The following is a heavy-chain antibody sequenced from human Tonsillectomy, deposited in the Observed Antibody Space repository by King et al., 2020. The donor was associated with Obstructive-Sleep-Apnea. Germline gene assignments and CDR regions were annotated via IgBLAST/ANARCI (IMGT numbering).Heavy chain of an antibody. V-gene: IGHV1-69*01. CDR3: AGLINWGFGAFDI. J-gene: IGHJ3*02. CDR2: IILIFGTA. CDR1: VGTFSSYA. D-gene: IGHD7-27*01. Sequence: QLVQSGAEVKKPGSSVKVSCKASVGTFSSYAISWVRQAPGQGLEWMGGIILIFGTANYQQKLPGRVTITADETTSTAYMELSSLRSEDTAVYYCAGLINWGFGAFDIWGQGTMVTVSS.